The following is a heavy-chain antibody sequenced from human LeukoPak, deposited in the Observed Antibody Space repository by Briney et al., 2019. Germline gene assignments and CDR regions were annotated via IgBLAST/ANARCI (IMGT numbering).Heavy chain of an antibody. CDR1: GGSISSTYYY. Sequence: SETLSLTCTVSGGSISSTYYYWGWIRQPPGTGLEWIGSVYSSGSTYYNPSLKSRVTISVDTSKNQFSLKLTSVTAADTAVYYCARHVDTGYYFVNWGQGTLVTVSS. J-gene: IGHJ4*02. CDR2: VYSSGST. V-gene: IGHV4-39*01. CDR3: ARHVDTGYYFVN. D-gene: IGHD5-18*01.